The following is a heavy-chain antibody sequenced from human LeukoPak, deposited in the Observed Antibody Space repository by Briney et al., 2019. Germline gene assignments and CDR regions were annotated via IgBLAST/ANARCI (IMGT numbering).Heavy chain of an antibody. V-gene: IGHV1-24*01. CDR2: FDPEDGET. J-gene: IGHJ4*02. Sequence: ASVKVSCKVSGYTLTELSMHWVRQAPGKGLEWMGGFDPEDGETIYAQKFQGRVTMTEDTSTDTAYMELSSLRSEDTAVYYCATGVQAGSLPQFDYWGQGTLVTVSS. D-gene: IGHD2-15*01. CDR3: ATGVQAGSLPQFDY. CDR1: GYTLTELS.